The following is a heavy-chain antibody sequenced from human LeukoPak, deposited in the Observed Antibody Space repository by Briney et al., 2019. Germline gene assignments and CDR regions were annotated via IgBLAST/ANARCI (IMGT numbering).Heavy chain of an antibody. CDR3: AKGAGGFSYYNWSDP. D-gene: IGHD5-18*01. CDR2: IYYSGTT. J-gene: IGHJ5*02. V-gene: IGHV4-39*07. CDR1: GGSISSSPYY. Sequence: SETLSLTCTVSGGSISSSPYYWGWIRQPPGKGLEWIGSIYYSGTTHYSPSLESRVTISVDTSKNQFSLKLASVTAADTAIYYCAKGAGGFSYYNWSDPWGQGTLVTVSS.